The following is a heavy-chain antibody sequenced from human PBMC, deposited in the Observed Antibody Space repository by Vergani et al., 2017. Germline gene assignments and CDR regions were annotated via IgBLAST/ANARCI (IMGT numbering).Heavy chain of an antibody. CDR1: GYTFTNYG. CDR2: ISSYNGNT. CDR3: ARDRRPSMVRGVIIAESSDF. D-gene: IGHD3-10*01. J-gene: IGHJ4*02. Sequence: QVQLMQSGAEVKKPGASVKVSCKASGYTFTNYGITWVRQAPGQGLEWMGWISSYNGNTHYAQRLQGRVTMTTDTSTNTAYLELRSLRSDDTAVYYFARDRRPSMVRGVIIAESSDFWGQGTLVTVS. V-gene: IGHV1-18*01.